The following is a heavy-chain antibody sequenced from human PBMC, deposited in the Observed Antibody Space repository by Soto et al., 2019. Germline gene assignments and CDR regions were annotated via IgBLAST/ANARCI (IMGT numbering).Heavy chain of an antibody. CDR1: GFTFSSYA. J-gene: IGHJ6*02. CDR2: ISGSGGST. D-gene: IGHD6-19*01. CDR3: AKVLVVAGTDDYYYYGMDV. Sequence: EVQLLESGGGLVQPGGSLRLSCAASGFTFSSYAMSWVRQAPGKGLEWVSAISGSGGSTYYADSVKGRFTISRDNSKNTLYLQMNSLRAEDTAVYYCAKVLVVAGTDDYYYYGMDVWGQGTTVTVPS. V-gene: IGHV3-23*01.